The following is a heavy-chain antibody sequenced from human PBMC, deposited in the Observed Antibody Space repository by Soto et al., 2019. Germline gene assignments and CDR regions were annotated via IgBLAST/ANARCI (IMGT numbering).Heavy chain of an antibody. Sequence: SETLSLTCTVSGGSINSGDYSWTWIRQPPGKGLEWIGYIYHTGTTYYNMSLKSRVTISVDRSKNQFSLKPSSVTAADTAVYYCATSRGYDILTGYYRSRYFDYWGQGTLVTVSS. CDR2: IYHTGTT. CDR3: ATSRGYDILTGYYRSRYFDY. CDR1: GGSINSGDYS. J-gene: IGHJ4*02. V-gene: IGHV4-30-2*01. D-gene: IGHD3-9*01.